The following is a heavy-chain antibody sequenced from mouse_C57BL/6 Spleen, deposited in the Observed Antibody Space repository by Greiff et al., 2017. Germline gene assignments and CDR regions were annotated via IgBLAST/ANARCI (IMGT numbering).Heavy chain of an antibody. CDR3: ARDRPPSYWYFDV. Sequence: EVKLVESGPGLVKPSQSLSLTCSVTGYSIPSGYYWNWIRQFPGNKLEWMGYISYDGSNNYNPSLKNRISITRDTSKNQFFLKLNSVTTEDTATYYCARDRPPSYWYFDVWGTGTTVTVSS. CDR1: GYSIPSGYY. D-gene: IGHD2-10*02. V-gene: IGHV3-6*01. J-gene: IGHJ1*03. CDR2: ISYDGSN.